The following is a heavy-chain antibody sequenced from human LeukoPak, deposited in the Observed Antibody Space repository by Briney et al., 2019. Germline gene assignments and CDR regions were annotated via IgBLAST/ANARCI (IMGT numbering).Heavy chain of an antibody. V-gene: IGHV4-4*02. CDR1: GGSISSGNW. Sequence: SETLSLTCAVSGGSISSGNWWSWVRQPPGKGLEWIGEIYHSGSTNYNPSLKSRVTISVDTSKNQFSLKLSSVTAADTAVYYCARHLGYCSSTSCYHDAFDIWGQGTMVTV. CDR3: ARHLGYCSSTSCYHDAFDI. J-gene: IGHJ3*02. D-gene: IGHD2-2*01. CDR2: IYHSGST.